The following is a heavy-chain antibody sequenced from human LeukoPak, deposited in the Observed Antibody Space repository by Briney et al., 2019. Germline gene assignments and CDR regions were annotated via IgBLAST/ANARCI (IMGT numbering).Heavy chain of an antibody. CDR3: AGPGGNYYDSSGYLENAFDI. CDR1: GGSISSYY. Sequence: SETLSLTCTVSGGSISSYYWSWIRQPPGKGLEWIGYIYYSGSTYYNPSLKSRVTISVDTSKNQFSLKLSSVTAADTAVYYCAGPGGNYYDSSGYLENAFDIWGQGTMVTVSS. D-gene: IGHD3-22*01. CDR2: IYYSGST. J-gene: IGHJ3*02. V-gene: IGHV4-59*06.